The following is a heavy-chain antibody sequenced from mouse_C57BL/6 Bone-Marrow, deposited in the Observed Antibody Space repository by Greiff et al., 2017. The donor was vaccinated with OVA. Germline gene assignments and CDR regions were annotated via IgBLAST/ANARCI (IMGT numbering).Heavy chain of an antibody. CDR1: GFTFSDFY. J-gene: IGHJ4*01. Sequence: EVKLVESGGGLVQPGGSLKLSCAASGFTFSDFYMYWIRQTPEKRLEWVAYISNGGGSTYYPDTVKGRFTISRDNAKNTLYLQRSRLKSEDTAMYYCARLDAMDYWGQGTSVTGSS. CDR3: ARLDAMDY. V-gene: IGHV5-12*01. CDR2: ISNGGGST.